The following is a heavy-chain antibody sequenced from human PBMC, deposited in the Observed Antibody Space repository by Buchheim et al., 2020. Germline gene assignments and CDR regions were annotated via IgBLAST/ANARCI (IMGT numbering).Heavy chain of an antibody. CDR3: ARGTVPPRYYYGMDV. D-gene: IGHD1-1*01. V-gene: IGHV3-30*04. J-gene: IGHJ6*02. CDR1: GFTFSSYA. Sequence: QVQLVESGGGVVQPGRSLRLSCAASGFTFSSYAMHWVRQAPGKGLEWVAVISYDGSNKYYADSVKGRFTISRDNSKNTLYLQTNSLRAEDTAVYYCARGTVPPRYYYGMDVWGQGTT. CDR2: ISYDGSNK.